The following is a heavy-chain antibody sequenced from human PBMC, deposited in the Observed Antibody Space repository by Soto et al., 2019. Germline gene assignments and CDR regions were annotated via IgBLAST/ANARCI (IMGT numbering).Heavy chain of an antibody. V-gene: IGHV1-8*01. CDR3: ARRKPPITPGPSKGGWFDP. J-gene: IGHJ5*02. Sequence: GASVKVSCKASGYTFTSYDINWVRQATGQRLEWMGWMNPNSGNTGYAQKFQGRVTMTRNTSISTAYMELSSLRSEDTAVYYCARRKPPITPGPSKGGWFDPWGQGTLVTVSS. D-gene: IGHD5-12*01. CDR2: MNPNSGNT. CDR1: GYTFTSYD.